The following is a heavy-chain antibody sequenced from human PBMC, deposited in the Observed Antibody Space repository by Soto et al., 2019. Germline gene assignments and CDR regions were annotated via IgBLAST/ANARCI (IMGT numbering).Heavy chain of an antibody. V-gene: IGHV1-18*01. J-gene: IGHJ4*02. CDR1: GYTFTSYG. D-gene: IGHD1-26*01. Sequence: ASSEGPCKASGYTFTSYGISWVRQAPGQGLEWMGWISAYNGNTNYAQKLQGRVTMTTDTSTSTAYMELRSLRSDDTAVYYCARDYSGSYFYTTGYWGQGTLVTVSS. CDR3: ARDYSGSYFYTTGY. CDR2: ISAYNGNT.